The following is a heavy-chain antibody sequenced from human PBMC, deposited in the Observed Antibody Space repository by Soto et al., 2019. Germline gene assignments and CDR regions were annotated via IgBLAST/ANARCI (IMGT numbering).Heavy chain of an antibody. J-gene: IGHJ4*02. CDR3: ARATGTLRRTNCDY. CDR1: GGCIYSGGSY. D-gene: IGHD1-1*01. CDR2: IYHTGST. V-gene: IGHV4-31*02. Sequence: PSVTRPLPWSVCGGCIYSGGSYWPWICQSPVKGLEWIGSIYHTGSTYDSKTLSRRLTMSVDTSKSQFSLTLSSVTAADTAVYYWARATGTLRRTNCDYWGQGTLDTDS.